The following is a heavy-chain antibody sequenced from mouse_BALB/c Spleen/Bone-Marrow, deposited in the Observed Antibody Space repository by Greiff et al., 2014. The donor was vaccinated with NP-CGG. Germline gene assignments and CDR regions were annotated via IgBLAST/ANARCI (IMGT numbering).Heavy chain of an antibody. CDR1: GYLFTSYY. D-gene: IGHD2-3*01. J-gene: IGHJ4*01. CDR2: FDPFNGGT. V-gene: IGHV1S135*01. CDR3: ARSYDGYTYAMDY. Sequence: EVQLQQSGPELMKPGASVKISCKASGYLFTSYYMHWVKQSHGESLEWIGYFDPFNGGTSYNQKFKGKATLTVDKSSSTAYMQLSSLTSEDSADYFGARSYDGYTYAMDYWGQGTSVTVSA.